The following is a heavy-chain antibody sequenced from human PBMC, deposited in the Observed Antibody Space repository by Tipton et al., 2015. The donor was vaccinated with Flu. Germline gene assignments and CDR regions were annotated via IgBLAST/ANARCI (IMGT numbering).Heavy chain of an antibody. CDR1: GFTFSSYW. Sequence: GSLRLSCAASGFTFSSYWMSWVRQAPGKGLEWVANIKQDGSEKYYVDSMKGRFTISRDNAKNSLYLQMNSLRAEDTAVYYCARHVPGNRGAFDIWGQGTMVTVSS. CDR2: IKQDGSEK. V-gene: IGHV3-7*01. CDR3: ARHVPGNRGAFDI. J-gene: IGHJ3*02. D-gene: IGHD1-14*01.